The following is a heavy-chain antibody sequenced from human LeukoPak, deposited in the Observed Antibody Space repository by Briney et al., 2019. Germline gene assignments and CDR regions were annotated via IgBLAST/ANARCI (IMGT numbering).Heavy chain of an antibody. V-gene: IGHV4-39*01. Sequence: SETLSLTCTVSGGSISSSSYYWGWIRQPPRKGLEWIGSIYYSGSTYYNPSLKSRVTISVDTSKNQSSLKLTSVTAADTAVYYCARYHEGVVNWFDPWGQGTLVTVSS. CDR3: ARYHEGVVNWFDP. J-gene: IGHJ5*02. CDR1: GGSISSSSYY. D-gene: IGHD3-10*01. CDR2: IYYSGST.